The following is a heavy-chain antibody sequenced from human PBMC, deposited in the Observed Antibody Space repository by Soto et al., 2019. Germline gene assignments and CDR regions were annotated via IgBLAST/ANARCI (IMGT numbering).Heavy chain of an antibody. Sequence: GSLRLSCAASGFTFSSYAMSWVRPAPGKGLEWVSAISGSGGSTYYADSVKGRFTISRDNSKNTLYLQMNSLRAEDTAVYYCEKDGYALPQWLIDYWGQGTLVTVSS. J-gene: IGHJ4*02. CDR1: GFTFSSYA. CDR2: ISGSGGST. V-gene: IGHV3-23*01. CDR3: EKDGYALPQWLIDY. D-gene: IGHD6-19*01.